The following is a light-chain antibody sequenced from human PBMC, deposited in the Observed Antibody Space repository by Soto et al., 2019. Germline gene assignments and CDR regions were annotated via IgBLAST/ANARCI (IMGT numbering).Light chain of an antibody. V-gene: IGKV3-15*01. J-gene: IGKJ2*01. CDR1: QSVNSN. CDR2: GAS. Sequence: EIVMTQSPATLSVSPGERAILSCRASQSVNSNLAWYQQKPGQAPRLLIYGASTRATGIPARCSGSGSGTEFTLTISSLQSEDFAVHYCQQFNNWPPRYTFGKGTRLEIK. CDR3: QQFNNWPPRYT.